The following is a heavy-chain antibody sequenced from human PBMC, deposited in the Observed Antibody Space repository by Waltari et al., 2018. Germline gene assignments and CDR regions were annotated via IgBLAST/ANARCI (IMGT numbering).Heavy chain of an antibody. Sequence: QVQLVQSGAEAKKPGSSVRVSCRASGGLFTRHPINWVRQAPGKGLEWMGRIMPDNSETEYAVKFQGRIAVTADKSTGTVYMELSSLRSDDTAVYYCAGGDGGYYYHKMDVWGQGTTVTVSS. CDR3: AGGDGGYYYHKMDV. J-gene: IGHJ6*02. CDR1: GGLFTRHP. D-gene: IGHD3-10*01. CDR2: IMPDNSET. V-gene: IGHV1-69*02.